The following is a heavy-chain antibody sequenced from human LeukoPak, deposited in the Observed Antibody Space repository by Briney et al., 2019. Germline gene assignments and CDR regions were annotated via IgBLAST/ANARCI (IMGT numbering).Heavy chain of an antibody. CDR3: AKDRLSVSPTYFDY. CDR1: GFTFSDYY. Sequence: PGGSLRLPCAASGFTFSDYYMSWIRQAPGKGLEWVSYISSSGSTIYYADSVKGRFTISRDNSKNTLYLQMNSLRAEDTAVYYCAKDRLSVSPTYFDYWGQGTLVTVSS. J-gene: IGHJ4*02. V-gene: IGHV3-11*01. D-gene: IGHD5/OR15-5a*01. CDR2: ISSSGSTI.